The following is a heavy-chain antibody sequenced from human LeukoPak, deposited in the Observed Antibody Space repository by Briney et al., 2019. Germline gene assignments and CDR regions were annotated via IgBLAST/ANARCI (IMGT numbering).Heavy chain of an antibody. CDR3: TTYPYHPSLDIVLLPTAE. Sequence: GGSLRLSCAASGFTFSNAWMNWVRQAPGKGLEWVGRIKSKTDGGTTDYAAPVKGRFTVSRDGSKNTLYLQMNNLKTEDTAVYYCTTYPYHPSLDIVLLPTAEGGQGTLVTVSS. CDR2: IKSKTDGGTT. V-gene: IGHV3-15*01. J-gene: IGHJ4*02. CDR1: GFTFSNAW. D-gene: IGHD2-2*01.